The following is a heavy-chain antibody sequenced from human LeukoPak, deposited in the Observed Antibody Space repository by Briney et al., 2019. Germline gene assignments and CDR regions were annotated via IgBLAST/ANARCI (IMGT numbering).Heavy chain of an antibody. CDR3: AREPVTTYFYHYYMDV. CDR1: GFSVRSSY. D-gene: IGHD4-11*01. CDR2: IYSGGST. Sequence: GGSLRLSCAAPGFSVRSSYMNWVRQAPGKGLQWVSVIYSGGSTYYADFVKGRFTISRDISKNTVYLQMNDLRGEDTAVHYCAREPVTTYFYHYYMDVWGKGTTVTVSS. V-gene: IGHV3-66*02. J-gene: IGHJ6*03.